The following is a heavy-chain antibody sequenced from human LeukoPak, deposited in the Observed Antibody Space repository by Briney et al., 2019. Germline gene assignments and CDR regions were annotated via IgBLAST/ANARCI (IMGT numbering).Heavy chain of an antibody. V-gene: IGHV3-11*04. CDR3: ARGLGSYYDILTGYGAFDI. J-gene: IGHJ3*02. D-gene: IGHD3-9*01. CDR1: GFTFSYHY. CDR2: ISSSGSTI. Sequence: GGSLRLSCAASGFTFSYHYMSWIRQAPGKGLEWVAYISSSGSTIYYADSVKGRFTISRDNAKNSLYLQMNSLRAEDTAVYYCARGLGSYYDILTGYGAFDIWGQGTMVTVSS.